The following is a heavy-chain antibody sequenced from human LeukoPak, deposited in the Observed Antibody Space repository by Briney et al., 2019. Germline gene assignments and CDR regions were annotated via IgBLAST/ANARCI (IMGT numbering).Heavy chain of an antibody. V-gene: IGHV4-59*01. J-gene: IGHJ6*02. Sequence: SETLSLTCTVSGGSISNYYWSWIRQPPGKGLEWIGYIYYSGSTNYNPSLKSRVTISVDTSKKQLSLKLSSVTAADTAVYYCARDWGYCSSTSCYSGYYGMDVWGQGTTVTVSS. D-gene: IGHD2-2*01. CDR1: GGSISNYY. CDR3: ARDWGYCSSTSCYSGYYGMDV. CDR2: IYYSGST.